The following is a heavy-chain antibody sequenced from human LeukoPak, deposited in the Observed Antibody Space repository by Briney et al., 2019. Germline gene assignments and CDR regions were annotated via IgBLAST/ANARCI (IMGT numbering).Heavy chain of an antibody. CDR1: GFTFSTYG. CDR2: ISYDGSNK. D-gene: IGHD6-13*01. Sequence: PGGSLRLSCAASGFTFSTYGMHWVRQAPGKGLEWVALISYDGSNKYYADSVKGRFTISRDNSKNTLYLQMNSLRAEDTAVYYCARPPNGYSSSWFSPYFDYWGQGTLVIVSS. V-gene: IGHV3-30*03. J-gene: IGHJ4*02. CDR3: ARPPNGYSSSWFSPYFDY.